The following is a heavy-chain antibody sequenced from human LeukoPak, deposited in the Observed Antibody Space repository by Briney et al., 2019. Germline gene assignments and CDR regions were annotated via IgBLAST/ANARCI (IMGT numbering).Heavy chain of an antibody. Sequence: GGSLRLSCAASGFTSSSFAMSWVRQAPGKGLEWVSTISDSGDSTYYADSVKGRFTISRDNSKNTLYLQMNSLRAEDTAVYYCAKDPYDSSRGYFQHWGQGTLVTVSP. D-gene: IGHD3-22*01. CDR1: GFTSSSFA. CDR3: AKDPYDSSRGYFQH. V-gene: IGHV3-23*01. CDR2: ISDSGDST. J-gene: IGHJ1*01.